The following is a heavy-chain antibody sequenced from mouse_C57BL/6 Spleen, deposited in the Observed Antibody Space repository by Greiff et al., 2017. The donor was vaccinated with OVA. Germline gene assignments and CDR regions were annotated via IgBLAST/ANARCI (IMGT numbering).Heavy chain of an antibody. Sequence: QVQLQQPGAELVRPGSSVKLSCKASGYTFTSYWMHWVKQRPIQGLEWIGNIDPSDSETHYNQKFKDKATLTVDKSSSTAYMQLSSLTSEDSAVYYCARYYDYSYAMDYWGQGTSVTVSS. CDR3: ARYYDYSYAMDY. D-gene: IGHD2-4*01. CDR1: GYTFTSYW. V-gene: IGHV1-52*01. J-gene: IGHJ4*01. CDR2: IDPSDSET.